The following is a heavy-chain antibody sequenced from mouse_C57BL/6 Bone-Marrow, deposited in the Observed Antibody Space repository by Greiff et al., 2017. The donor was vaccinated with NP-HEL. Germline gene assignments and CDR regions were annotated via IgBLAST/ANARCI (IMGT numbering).Heavy chain of an antibody. CDR3: ARNRNYYGSSSYYFDY. Sequence: QVQLKESGPGLVQPSQSLSITCTVSGFSLTSYGVHWVRQSPGKGLEWLGVIWSGGSTDYNAAFISRLSLSKDNSKSQVFFKMNSLQADDTAIYYCARNRNYYGSSSYYFDYWGQGTTLTVSS. D-gene: IGHD1-1*01. V-gene: IGHV2-2*01. CDR1: GFSLTSYG. J-gene: IGHJ2*01. CDR2: IWSGGST.